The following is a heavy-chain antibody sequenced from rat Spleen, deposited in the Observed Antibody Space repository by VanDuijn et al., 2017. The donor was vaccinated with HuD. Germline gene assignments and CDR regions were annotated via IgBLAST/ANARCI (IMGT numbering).Heavy chain of an antibody. CDR1: GHSIASSYS. CDR3: ARHGLGEDY. CDR2: INSAGSS. Sequence: EVQLQESGPGLVKPSQSLSLTCSVTGHSIASSYSWNWIRKFPGNKLEWMGYINSAGSSNCNPSLKSRISISRDTSKNQFFLQVDSVSTEDTATYYCARHGLGEDYWGQGVMVTVSS. J-gene: IGHJ2*01. D-gene: IGHD5-1*01. V-gene: IGHV3-3*01.